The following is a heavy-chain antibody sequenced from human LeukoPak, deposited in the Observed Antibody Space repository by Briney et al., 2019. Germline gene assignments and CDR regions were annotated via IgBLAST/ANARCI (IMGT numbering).Heavy chain of an antibody. J-gene: IGHJ4*02. CDR3: VGVDSSGWYYFDY. Sequence: GGSLRLSCAASGFTFSSYSMNWVRQAPGKGLEWVSSISSSSSYIYYADSVKGRFTISRDNAKNSLYLQMNSLRAEDTAVYYCVGVDSSGWYYFDYWGQGTLVTVSS. D-gene: IGHD6-19*01. CDR1: GFTFSSYS. CDR2: ISSSSSYI. V-gene: IGHV3-21*01.